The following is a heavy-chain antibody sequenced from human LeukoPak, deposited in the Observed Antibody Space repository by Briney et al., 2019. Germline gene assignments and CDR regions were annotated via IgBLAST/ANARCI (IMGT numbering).Heavy chain of an antibody. Sequence: PSETLSLTCTVSGGSISSDNYQWSWLRQPPGKGLEWIGYINYSGNTYYNPSLRSRVTISVDTSKNHFSLKLSSVTAADTAVYYCARYGSGSTWFDPWGQGTLVTVSS. CDR2: INYSGNT. V-gene: IGHV4-30-4*01. J-gene: IGHJ5*02. D-gene: IGHD3-10*01. CDR1: GGSISSDNYQ. CDR3: ARYGSGSTWFDP.